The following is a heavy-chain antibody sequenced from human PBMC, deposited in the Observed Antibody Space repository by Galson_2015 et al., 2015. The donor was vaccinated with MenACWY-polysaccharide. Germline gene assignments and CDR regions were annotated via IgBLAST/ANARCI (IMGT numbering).Heavy chain of an antibody. D-gene: IGHD3-10*01. CDR2: SGSGGGL. J-gene: IGHJ4*01. V-gene: IGHV3-23*01. Sequence: SLRLSCAASGFSFSANGMSWVRQAPGRGLEWVSGSGSGGGLYYADSVKGRFTVSRDNSKNTLYLQMNNLRAEDTAVYYCARDRGGRSGIDYWG. CDR3: ARDRGGRSGIDY. CDR1: GFSFSANG.